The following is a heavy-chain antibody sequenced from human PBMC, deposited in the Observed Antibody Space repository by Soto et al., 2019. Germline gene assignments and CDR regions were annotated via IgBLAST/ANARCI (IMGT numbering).Heavy chain of an antibody. CDR2: IIPIFGTA. CDR3: ARDIYGDYPYYYYGMDV. D-gene: IGHD4-17*01. V-gene: IGHV1-69*13. Sequence: SVKVSCKASGYTFTSYAISWVRQAPGQGLEWMGGIIPIFGTANYAQKFQGRVTITADESTSTAYMELSSLRSEDTAVYYCARDIYGDYPYYYYGMDVWGQGTTVTVSS. J-gene: IGHJ6*02. CDR1: GYTFTSYA.